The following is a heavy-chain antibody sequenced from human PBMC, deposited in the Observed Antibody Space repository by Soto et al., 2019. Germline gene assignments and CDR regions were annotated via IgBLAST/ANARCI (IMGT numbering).Heavy chain of an antibody. CDR3: ARVDTAMVLDY. CDR2: IIPIFGTA. V-gene: IGHV1-69*12. D-gene: IGHD5-18*01. Sequence: QVQLVQSGAEVKKPGSSVKVSCKASGGTFSSYAISWVRQAPGQGLEWMGGIIPIFGTANYAQKFQGRVTSTAYESTSTAYRELSSLRCEHTAVYYCARVDTAMVLDYWGQGTLVTVSS. CDR1: GGTFSSYA. J-gene: IGHJ4*02.